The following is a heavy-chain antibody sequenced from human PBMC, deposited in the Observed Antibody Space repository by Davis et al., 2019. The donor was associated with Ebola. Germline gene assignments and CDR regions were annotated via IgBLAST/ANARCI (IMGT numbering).Heavy chain of an antibody. Sequence: GESLKISCVASGFTFSGYAMHWVRQAPGKGLEWVAVISYDGSNKYYADSVKGRFTISRDNSKNTLYLQMNSLRAEDTAVYYCSAATGDIWGQGTMVTVSS. V-gene: IGHV3-30*04. CDR1: GFTFSGYA. CDR2: ISYDGSNK. D-gene: IGHD6-25*01. J-gene: IGHJ3*02. CDR3: SAATGDI.